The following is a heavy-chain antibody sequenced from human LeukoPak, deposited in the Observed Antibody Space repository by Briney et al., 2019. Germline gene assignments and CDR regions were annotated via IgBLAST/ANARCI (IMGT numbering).Heavy chain of an antibody. J-gene: IGHJ6*02. CDR2: IYYRGST. CDR3: ARGGYYYYGMDV. V-gene: IGHV4-61*01. CDR1: GGSISSGSYY. Sequence: PSETLSLTCTVPGGSISSGSYYWRWIRQPPGKGLEWIGYIYYRGSTNYNPSLKSRVTISVDTSKNQFSLKLSSVTAADTAVYYCARGGYYYYGMDVWGQGTTVTVSS.